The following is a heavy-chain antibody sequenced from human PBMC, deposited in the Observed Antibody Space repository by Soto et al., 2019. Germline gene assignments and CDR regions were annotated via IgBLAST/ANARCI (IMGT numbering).Heavy chain of an antibody. V-gene: IGHV1-18*01. D-gene: IGHD2-2*01. CDR1: GYTFTSYG. Sequence: ASVKVSCKASGYTFTSYGISWVRQAPGQGLEWMGWISAYNGNTNYAQKLQGRVTMTTDTSTSTAYMELRSLRSDDTAVYYCAREAGYQLPPYYYYMDVWGKGTTVTVSS. J-gene: IGHJ6*03. CDR2: ISAYNGNT. CDR3: AREAGYQLPPYYYYMDV.